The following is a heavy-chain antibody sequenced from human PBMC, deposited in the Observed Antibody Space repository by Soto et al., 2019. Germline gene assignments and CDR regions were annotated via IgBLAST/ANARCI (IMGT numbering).Heavy chain of an antibody. CDR1: GFTFDDYY. D-gene: IGHD6-19*01. J-gene: IGHJ5*01. CDR3: ASSSPPYRSGWNSLDS. CDR2: ISSTGASI. V-gene: IGHV3-11*01. Sequence: QVQLVESGGGLVKPGGSLRLSCAASGFTFDDYYMSWIRQAPGTGLQWISYISSTGASISYLDSVKGRFTVSRDNAKNSLFLQMNSLTVEDTAVYYFASSSPPYRSGWNSLDSWGQGTLVTVSS.